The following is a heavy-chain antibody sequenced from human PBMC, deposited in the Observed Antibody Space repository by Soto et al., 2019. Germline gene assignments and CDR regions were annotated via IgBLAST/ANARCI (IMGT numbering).Heavy chain of an antibody. D-gene: IGHD3-10*01. V-gene: IGHV5-51*01. CDR3: ASFPGFGEFDVFDI. Sequence: PGDSLKISCKGSGYSFTSYWIGRVRQMPGKGLEWMGIIYPGNSDTRYSPSFQGQVTISADKSISTAYLQWSSLKASDTGMYYCASFPGFGEFDVFDIWGKGTMVTVSS. CDR2: IYPGNSDT. CDR1: GYSFTSYW. J-gene: IGHJ3*02.